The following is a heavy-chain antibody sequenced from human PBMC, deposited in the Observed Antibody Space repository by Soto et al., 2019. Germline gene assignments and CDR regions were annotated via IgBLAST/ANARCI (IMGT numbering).Heavy chain of an antibody. CDR3: ARGRYSYDPWIFDY. CDR2: IYYSGST. D-gene: IGHD5-18*01. Sequence: SETLSLTCTVSGVSISSYYWIWIRQPPGKGLEWIGYIYYSGSTNYNPSLKSRVTISVDTSKNQFSLKLSSVTAADTAVYYCARGRYSYDPWIFDYWGQGTLVTVSS. J-gene: IGHJ4*02. V-gene: IGHV4-59*01. CDR1: GVSISSYY.